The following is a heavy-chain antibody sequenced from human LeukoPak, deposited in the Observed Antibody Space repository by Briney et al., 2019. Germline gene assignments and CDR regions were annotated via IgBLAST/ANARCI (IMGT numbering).Heavy chain of an antibody. Sequence: ASVKVSCKVSGYTLTELSIHWVRQAPGEGLEWMGGFDPEDGETIYTQKFQGRVTMTTDTSTSTAYMELRSLRSDDTAVYYCARTSHYVDIAATIPYGIYYFDYWGQGTLVTVSS. CDR3: ARTSHYVDIAATIPYGIYYFDY. CDR1: GYTLTELS. V-gene: IGHV1-24*01. D-gene: IGHD5-12*01. CDR2: FDPEDGET. J-gene: IGHJ4*02.